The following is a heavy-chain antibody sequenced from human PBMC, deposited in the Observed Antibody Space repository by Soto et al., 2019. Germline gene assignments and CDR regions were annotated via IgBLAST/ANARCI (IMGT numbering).Heavy chain of an antibody. V-gene: IGHV3-23*01. J-gene: IGHJ4*02. CDR1: GFTFSTYA. CDR2: VSASGLNT. CDR3: ATDLPPSTSGYLFAH. D-gene: IGHD5-12*01. Sequence: EVQLLESGGKLVQPGGSLTLSCAASGFTFSTYAMAWVRQAPGKGLEWVSGVSASGLNTDYADPVKGRFYISRDNSKNPVSLPMNSLRAADTPLYSFATDLPPSTSGYLFAHWGQRPPVTVSS.